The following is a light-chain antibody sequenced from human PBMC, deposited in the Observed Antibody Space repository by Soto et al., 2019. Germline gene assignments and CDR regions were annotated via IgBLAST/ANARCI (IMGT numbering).Light chain of an antibody. CDR1: QSVGTY. CDR2: DSS. Sequence: EIVLTQSPATLSLSPGERATLSCRASQSVGTYFAWYQQKPGQAPRLLIYDSSNSATGIPARFSGSGSGTDFTLTISSQEPEDFAVYYCQQRSDWPSNFAGGTKVEIK. CDR3: QQRSDWPSN. V-gene: IGKV3-11*01. J-gene: IGKJ4*01.